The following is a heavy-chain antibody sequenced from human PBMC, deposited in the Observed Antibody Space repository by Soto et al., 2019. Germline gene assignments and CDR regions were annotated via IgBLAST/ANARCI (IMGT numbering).Heavy chain of an antibody. Sequence: QVQLVQSGAEVKKPGASVKVSCKASGYTFTSYAMHWVRQAPGQRLEWMGWINAGNGNTKYSQKFQGRVTITRGTXPSTAYMELSSLRSEDTAVYYCARALGVGASYYFQHWGQGTLVTVSS. CDR1: GYTFTSYA. J-gene: IGHJ1*01. CDR2: INAGNGNT. D-gene: IGHD1-26*01. CDR3: ARALGVGASYYFQH. V-gene: IGHV1-3*01.